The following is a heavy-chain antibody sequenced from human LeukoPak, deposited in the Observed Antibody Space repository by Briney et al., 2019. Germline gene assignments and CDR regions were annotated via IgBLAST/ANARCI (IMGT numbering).Heavy chain of an antibody. Sequence: ASVKVSCRASGYTFTDYYIQWVRQAPGQGLEWMGWINPDNGGTNYAQKFQGRVTMTRDMSISTAYMELSRLRSDDTAVYYCARDPSNSGYDYLYYFDYWGQGTLVTVSS. CDR3: ARDPSNSGYDYLYYFDY. CDR1: GYTFTDYY. V-gene: IGHV1-2*02. D-gene: IGHD5-12*01. CDR2: INPDNGGT. J-gene: IGHJ4*02.